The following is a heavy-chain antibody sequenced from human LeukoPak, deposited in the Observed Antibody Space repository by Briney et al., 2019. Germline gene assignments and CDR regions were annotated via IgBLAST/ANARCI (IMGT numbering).Heavy chain of an antibody. CDR1: GGSVSSGSYH. CDR2: IYYSGST. CDR3: ARPYSSGRWYFDL. Sequence: PSETLSLTCTVSGGSVSSGSYHWSWIRQPPGKGLEWIGYIYYSGSTNYNPSLKSRVTISVDTSKNQFSLKLSSVTAADTAVYYCARPYSSGRWYFDLWGRGTLVTVSS. D-gene: IGHD6-19*01. J-gene: IGHJ2*01. V-gene: IGHV4-61*01.